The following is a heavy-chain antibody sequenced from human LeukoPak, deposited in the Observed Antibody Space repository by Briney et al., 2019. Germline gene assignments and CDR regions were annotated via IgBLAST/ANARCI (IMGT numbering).Heavy chain of an antibody. CDR1: GYTFTSYE. CDR2: MNPNSGNT. J-gene: IGHJ5*02. D-gene: IGHD6-13*01. CDR3: ARAGQKLDEIP. V-gene: IGHV1-8*02. Sequence: GASVKVSCKASGYTFTSYEINRVRQATGQGLEWMGWMNPNSGNTGYAQKFQGRLTMTTDTSTSTAYMELRSMRSDDTAVYYCARAGQKLDEIPWGQGTLVTVSA.